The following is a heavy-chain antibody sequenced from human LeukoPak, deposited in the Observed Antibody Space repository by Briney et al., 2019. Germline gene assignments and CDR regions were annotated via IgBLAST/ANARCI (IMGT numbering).Heavy chain of an antibody. CDR2: IYYSGST. CDR3: ARDRGGSGFYYGMDV. CDR1: GGSFSGYY. D-gene: IGHD3-10*01. Sequence: SETLSLTCTVSGGSFSGYYWSWIRQHPGKGLEWIGYIYYSGSTYYNPSLKSRVTISVDTSKNQFSLKLSSVTAADTAVYYCARDRGGSGFYYGMDVWGQGTTVTVSS. J-gene: IGHJ6*02. V-gene: IGHV4-31*03.